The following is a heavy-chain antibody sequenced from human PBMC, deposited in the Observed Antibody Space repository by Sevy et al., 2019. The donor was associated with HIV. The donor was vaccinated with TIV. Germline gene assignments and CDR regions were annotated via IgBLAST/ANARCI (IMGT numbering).Heavy chain of an antibody. CDR1: GGSISSSSYY. CDR2: IYYSGST. J-gene: IGHJ5*02. V-gene: IGHV4-39*01. Sequence: SETLSLTCTVSGGSISSSSYYWGWIRQPPGKGLEWIGSIYYSGSTYYNPSLKSRVTISVDTSKNQFYLKLSSVTAADTAVYYCARQGYCSGGSCYSRWFDPWGQGTLVTVSS. D-gene: IGHD2-15*01. CDR3: ARQGYCSGGSCYSRWFDP.